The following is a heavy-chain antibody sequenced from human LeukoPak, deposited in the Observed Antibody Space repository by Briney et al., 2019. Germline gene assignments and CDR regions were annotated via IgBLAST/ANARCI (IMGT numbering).Heavy chain of an antibody. V-gene: IGHV4-30-2*01. Sequence: PSETLSLTRAVSGGSISSGGYSWSWIRQPPGKGLEWIGYIYHSGSTYYNPSLKSRVTISVDRSKNQFSLKLSSVTAADTAVYYCARGGYDFWSGYYSHQNWFDPWGQGTLVTVSS. CDR2: IYHSGST. D-gene: IGHD3-3*01. CDR1: GGSISSGGYS. J-gene: IGHJ5*02. CDR3: ARGGYDFWSGYYSHQNWFDP.